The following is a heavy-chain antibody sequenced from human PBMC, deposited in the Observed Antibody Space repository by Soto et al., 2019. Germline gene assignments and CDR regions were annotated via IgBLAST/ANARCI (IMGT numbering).Heavy chain of an antibody. Sequence: GASVKVSCKASGYTFTSYGISWVRQAPGQGLEWMGWISAYNGNTNYAQKLQGRVTMTTDTSTSTAYMELRSLRSDDTAVYYCARDQRLGIAAAGTFPAVPSLEYYYGMDVWGQGTTVTSP. D-gene: IGHD6-13*01. J-gene: IGHJ6*02. CDR2: ISAYNGNT. CDR1: GYTFTSYG. CDR3: ARDQRLGIAAAGTFPAVPSLEYYYGMDV. V-gene: IGHV1-18*04.